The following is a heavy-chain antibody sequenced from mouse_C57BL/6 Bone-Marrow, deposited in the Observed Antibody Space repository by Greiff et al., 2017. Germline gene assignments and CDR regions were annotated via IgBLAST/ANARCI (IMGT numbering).Heavy chain of an antibody. CDR1: GYTFTDYE. V-gene: IGHV1-15*01. D-gene: IGHD1-1*01. CDR3: TRGYYYYGSPWFAY. Sequence: VQLVESGAELVRPGASVTLSCKASGYTFTDYEMHWVKQTPVHGLEWIGAIDPETGGTAYNQKFKGKAILTANKSSSTAYMELRSLTSEDSAVYYCTRGYYYYGSPWFAYWGQGTLVTVSA. J-gene: IGHJ3*01. CDR2: IDPETGGT.